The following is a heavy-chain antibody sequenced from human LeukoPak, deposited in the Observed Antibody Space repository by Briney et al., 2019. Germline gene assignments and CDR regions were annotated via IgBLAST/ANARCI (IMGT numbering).Heavy chain of an antibody. V-gene: IGHV1-46*01. J-gene: IGHJ5*02. D-gene: IGHD5-24*01. CDR2: ISPTGGST. Sequence: ASVKVSCKAFGYTFTNNWMHWVRQAPGQGPEWMGLISPTGGSTAYAQKFQGRVTLTRDMSTSTDYLELSSLRSEDTAVYYCARDNSVRDEAWWFYPWGQGTLVTVSS. CDR1: GYTFTNNW. CDR3: ARDNSVRDEAWWFYP.